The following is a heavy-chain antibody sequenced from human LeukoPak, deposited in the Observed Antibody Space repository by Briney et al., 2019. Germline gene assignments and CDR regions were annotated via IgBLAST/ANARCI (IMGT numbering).Heavy chain of an antibody. CDR1: GGSFSGYY. CDR2: INHSGIT. J-gene: IGHJ4*02. CDR3: AWDHCSGGSCYSR. V-gene: IGHV4-34*01. Sequence: SETLSLTCAVYGGSFSGYYWNWIRQPPGKGLEWIGEINHSGITNYNASLKSRVTISVDTSKNQFSLRLRSVTAADTAAYYCAWDHCSGGSCYSRWGRGTLVTVSS. D-gene: IGHD2-15*01.